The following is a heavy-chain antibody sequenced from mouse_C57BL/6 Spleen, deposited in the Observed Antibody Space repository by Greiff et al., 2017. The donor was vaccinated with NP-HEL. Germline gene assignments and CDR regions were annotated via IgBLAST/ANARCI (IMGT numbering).Heavy chain of an antibody. D-gene: IGHD2-5*01. V-gene: IGHV5-17*01. Sequence: EVKLVESGGGLVKPGGSLKLSCAASGFTFSDYGMHWVRQAPEKGLEWVAYISSGSSTIYYADTVKGRFTISRDNAKNTLFLQMTSLRSEDTAMYYCAKTYYSIYYYAMDYWGQGTSVTVSS. CDR1: GFTFSDYG. J-gene: IGHJ4*01. CDR3: AKTYYSIYYYAMDY. CDR2: ISSGSSTI.